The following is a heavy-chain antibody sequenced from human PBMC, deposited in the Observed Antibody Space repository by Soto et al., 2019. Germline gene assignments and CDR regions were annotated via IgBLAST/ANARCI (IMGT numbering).Heavy chain of an antibody. CDR3: AADFAGYSGYDYYYYGMDV. V-gene: IGHV4-59*08. J-gene: IGHJ6*02. Sequence: SETLSLTCTVSGGSISSYYWSWIRQPPGKGLEWIGYIYYSGSTNYNPSLKSRVTISVDTSKNQFSLKLSSVTAADTAVYYCAADFAGYSGYDYYYYGMDVWGQGTTVTISS. CDR1: GGSISSYY. D-gene: IGHD5-12*01. CDR2: IYYSGST.